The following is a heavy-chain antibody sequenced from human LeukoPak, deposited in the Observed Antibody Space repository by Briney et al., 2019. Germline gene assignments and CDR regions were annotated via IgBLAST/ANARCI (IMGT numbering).Heavy chain of an antibody. CDR2: IGGSGART. CDR3: AKDLVSGDWYWRGFDS. CDR1: GFTFNSYV. D-gene: IGHD6-19*01. Sequence: GGSLRLSCAASGFTFNSYVMSWVRQAPGKGLELVSAIGGSGARTYYADSVRGRFTISRDNSKNTVYLQLNSLRGEDTAVYYCAKDLVSGDWYWRGFDSWGQGTLVTVSS. V-gene: IGHV3-23*01. J-gene: IGHJ4*02.